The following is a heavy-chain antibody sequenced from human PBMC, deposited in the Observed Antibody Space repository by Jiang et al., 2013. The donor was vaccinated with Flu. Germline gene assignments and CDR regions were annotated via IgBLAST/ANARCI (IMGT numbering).Heavy chain of an antibody. Sequence: VQLVESGGGLVQPGGSLRLSCAASDFSFSRFWMHWVRQAPGKGLMWVARMSGDGSRTAYADSVKGRFTISRDNAKNTLYLQMNSLRGEDTAVYFCARDMGNYAILDYWGQGTLVSVSS. CDR3: ARDMGNYAILDY. V-gene: IGHV3-74*01. J-gene: IGHJ4*02. D-gene: IGHD4-11*01. CDR1: DFSFSRFW. CDR2: MSGDGSRT.